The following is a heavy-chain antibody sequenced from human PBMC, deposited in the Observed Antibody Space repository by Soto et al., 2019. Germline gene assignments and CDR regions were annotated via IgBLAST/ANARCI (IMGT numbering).Heavy chain of an antibody. CDR1: GYSFAGFY. CDR3: AIIMTHSDSCDI. CDR2: INSNSGAT. D-gene: IGHD3-16*01. V-gene: IGHV1-2*04. Sequence: GAPVKVSCKASGYSFAGFYIHWMRQAPGQGIEWVGSINSNSGATTYAQKFQDSVAMTRDTSVSTAYMDLNRLTSDDTAIYYCAIIMTHSDSCDIWGQGT. J-gene: IGHJ3*02.